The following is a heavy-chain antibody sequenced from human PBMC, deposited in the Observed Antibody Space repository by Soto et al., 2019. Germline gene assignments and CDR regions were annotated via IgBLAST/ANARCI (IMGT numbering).Heavy chain of an antibody. Sequence: QVHLQESGPGLVKPSQTLSLTCSVSSDSMNSGGYYWSWIRQHPGKGLEWIGYIYSNGDTYYNPSLKIRVTISVDTSKNQFSLSLTSVSGSDTAVYYCARRGGSSSGYYYYAFDVWGQGTKVTVSS. CDR1: SDSMNSGGYY. V-gene: IGHV4-31*03. CDR3: ARRGGSSSGYYYYAFDV. D-gene: IGHD6-6*01. CDR2: IYSNGDT. J-gene: IGHJ6*02.